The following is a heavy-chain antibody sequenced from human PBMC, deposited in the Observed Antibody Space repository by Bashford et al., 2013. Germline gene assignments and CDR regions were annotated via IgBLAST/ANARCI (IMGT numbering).Heavy chain of an antibody. J-gene: IGHJ6*03. CDR1: GYTFTSYY. Sequence: ASVKVSCKASGYTFTSYYMHWVRQAPGEGLEWMGAINPNPTDTTTTYAQKFEGRLTLSFDTSTRTVYMDLNSLRSGDTAMYYCARRGEWNYDTSGHYYYYYMDVWGEGTTVTVSS. CDR2: INPNPTDTTT. CDR3: ARRGEWNYDTSGHYYYYYMDV. D-gene: IGHD3-22*01. V-gene: IGHV1-46*01.